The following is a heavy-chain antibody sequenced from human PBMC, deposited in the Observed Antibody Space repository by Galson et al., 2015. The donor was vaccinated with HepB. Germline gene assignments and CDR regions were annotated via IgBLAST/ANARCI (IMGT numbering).Heavy chain of an antibody. J-gene: IGHJ6*02. CDR1: GITFSSNA. CDR2: ISYDGNNK. Sequence: SLRLSCAASGITFSSNAMHWVRQAPGKGLEWVAVISYDGNNKYYADSVKGRFTISRDNSKNTLYLQMNSLRVEDTAVYYCARDLAASPLGSIVGYYYCGMDVWGQGTTVTVSS. V-gene: IGHV3-30-3*01. CDR3: ARDLAASPLGSIVGYYYCGMDV. D-gene: IGHD1-26*01.